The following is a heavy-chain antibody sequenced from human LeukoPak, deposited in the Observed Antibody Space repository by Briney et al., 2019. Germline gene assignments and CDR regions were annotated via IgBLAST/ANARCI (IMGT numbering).Heavy chain of an antibody. V-gene: IGHV1-2*06. Sequence: GASVRVSCKASGYTFTSYYMHWVRQAPGQGLEWMGRINPNNGGTTYAQKFQGRVTMTRDSSISTAYMELNRLRSDDTAVYCCARVYDYGGESNYFDCWGQGSLVTVSS. CDR1: GYTFTSYY. J-gene: IGHJ4*02. CDR2: INPNNGGT. CDR3: ARVYDYGGESNYFDC. D-gene: IGHD4-23*01.